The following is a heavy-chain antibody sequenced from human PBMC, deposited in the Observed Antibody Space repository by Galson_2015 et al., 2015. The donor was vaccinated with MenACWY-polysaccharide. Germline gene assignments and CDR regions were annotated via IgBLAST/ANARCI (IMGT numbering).Heavy chain of an antibody. Sequence: SLRLSCAASGFTFSAYYISWIRQAPGKGLEWVSYISSSAHSKQHADSVKGRLTISRDYARNSVYLQMHSLGVEDTAVYYCARGGGADLKTFDYWGQGTLVTVSS. CDR3: ARGGGADLKTFDY. CDR2: ISSSAHSK. D-gene: IGHD3-16*01. J-gene: IGHJ4*02. V-gene: IGHV3-11*01. CDR1: GFTFSAYY.